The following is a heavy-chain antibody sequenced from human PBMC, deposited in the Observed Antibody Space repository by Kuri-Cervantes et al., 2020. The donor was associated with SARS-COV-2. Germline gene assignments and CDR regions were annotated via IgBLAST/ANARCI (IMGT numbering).Heavy chain of an antibody. J-gene: IGHJ6*02. CDR3: ARDVAIFGVVILYYYYGMDV. Sequence: GGSLRLSCAASGFTFSSYSMNWVRQAPGKGLEWVSSISSSSSYKYYADSVKGRFTISRDNSKNTLYLQMNSLRAEDTAVYYCARDVAIFGVVILYYYYGMDVWGQGTTVTVSS. V-gene: IGHV3-21*01. CDR1: GFTFSSYS. CDR2: ISSSSSYK. D-gene: IGHD3-3*01.